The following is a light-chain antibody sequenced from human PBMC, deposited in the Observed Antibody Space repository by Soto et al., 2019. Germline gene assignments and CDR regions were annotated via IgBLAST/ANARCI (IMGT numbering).Light chain of an antibody. Sequence: EIVMTQSPATLSVSPGERATLSCRASQSVSSNVAWYQQKTGQAPRLLIYGAYNRATGIPPRFSGSGSGTDFTLTISSLEPEDSAVYYCQQRHMWPITFGQGTRLEIK. CDR1: QSVSSN. CDR3: QQRHMWPIT. J-gene: IGKJ5*01. CDR2: GAY. V-gene: IGKV3-11*01.